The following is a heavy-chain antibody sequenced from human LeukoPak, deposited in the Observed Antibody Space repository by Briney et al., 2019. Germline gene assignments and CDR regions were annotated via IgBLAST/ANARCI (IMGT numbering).Heavy chain of an antibody. D-gene: IGHD5-12*01. V-gene: IGHV4-59*01. CDR3: ARDGSGYDLIWSHDAFDI. Sequence: SETLSLTCTVSGGSISSYYWSWIRQPPGKGLEWIGYIYYGGSTNYNPSLSSRVTISVDTSKNQFSLKLSSVTAADTAVYYCARDGSGYDLIWSHDAFDIWGQGTMVTVSS. CDR1: GGSISSYY. CDR2: IYYGGST. J-gene: IGHJ3*02.